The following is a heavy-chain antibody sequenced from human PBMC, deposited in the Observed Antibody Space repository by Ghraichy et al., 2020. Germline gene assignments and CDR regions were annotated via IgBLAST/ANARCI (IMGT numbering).Heavy chain of an antibody. J-gene: IGHJ2*01. Sequence: SETLSLTCAVYGGSFNNYYWNWIRQPPEKGLEWIGEINHSGSTNYNPSLESRVAISVDTSKNQFSLKLNSVTAADTAVYYCATYFDYYFDLWGRGSLVTVSS. V-gene: IGHV4-34*01. CDR3: ATYFDYYFDL. CDR2: INHSGST. D-gene: IGHD3-9*01. CDR1: GGSFNNYY.